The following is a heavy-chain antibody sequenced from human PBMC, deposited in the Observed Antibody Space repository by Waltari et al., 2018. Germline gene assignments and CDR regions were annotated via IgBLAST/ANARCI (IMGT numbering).Heavy chain of an antibody. Sequence: EGHLLESGGGLVQPGGSLGLACVTSGFTFINYAMGWVRQAPGKGLEWVSGISDSGVVTKYADSVKGRFTVSRDNSKNTLYLQLNSLRVEDTAVYYCARHLYSIDYLELDNWGQGSLVTVSS. CDR1: GFTFINYA. CDR3: ARHLYSIDYLELDN. D-gene: IGHD3-22*01. CDR2: ISDSGVVT. J-gene: IGHJ4*02. V-gene: IGHV3-23*01.